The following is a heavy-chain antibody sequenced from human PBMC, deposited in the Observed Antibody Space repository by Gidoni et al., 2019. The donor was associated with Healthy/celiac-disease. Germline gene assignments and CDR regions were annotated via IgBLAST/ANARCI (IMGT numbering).Heavy chain of an antibody. CDR3: ARGEGYSGYDYFDY. Sequence: QVQLVASGGGVVQPGRSLRLSCAASGFTFSSFGMHWVRQAPAKGLEWVAVIWYAGSNKYYADSVKGRFTISRDNSKNTLYLQMNSLRAEDTAVYYCARGEGYSGYDYFDYWGQGTLVTVSS. CDR2: IWYAGSNK. V-gene: IGHV3-33*01. CDR1: GFTFSSFG. J-gene: IGHJ4*02. D-gene: IGHD5-12*01.